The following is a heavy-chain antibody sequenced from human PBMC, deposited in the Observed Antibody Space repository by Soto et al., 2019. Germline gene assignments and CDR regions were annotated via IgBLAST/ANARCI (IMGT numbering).Heavy chain of an antibody. Sequence: SETLSLTCAVYGGSFSGYYWSWIRQPPGKGLEWIGEINHSGSTNYNPSLKSRVTISVDTSKNQFSLKLSSVTAADTAVYYCARGTGAARRYYYYGMDVWGQGTTVTVSS. CDR3: ARGTGAARRYYYYGMDV. D-gene: IGHD6-6*01. J-gene: IGHJ6*02. V-gene: IGHV4-34*01. CDR2: INHSGST. CDR1: GGSFSGYY.